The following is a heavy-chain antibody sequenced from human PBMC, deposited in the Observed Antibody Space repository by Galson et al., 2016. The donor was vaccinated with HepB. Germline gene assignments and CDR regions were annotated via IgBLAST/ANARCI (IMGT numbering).Heavy chain of an antibody. V-gene: IGHV3-7*05. D-gene: IGHD3-10*01. Sequence: SLRLSCAASGFTFNNYWLTWVRQAPGKGLEWVANIKHDGSEKYYADSLRGQFTISRDTAKNSLYLQMNSLRVEDTAVYYCARYAFGSGTALGYWGQGTLVSVSS. CDR3: ARYAFGSGTALGY. CDR1: GFTFNNYW. J-gene: IGHJ4*02. CDR2: IKHDGSEK.